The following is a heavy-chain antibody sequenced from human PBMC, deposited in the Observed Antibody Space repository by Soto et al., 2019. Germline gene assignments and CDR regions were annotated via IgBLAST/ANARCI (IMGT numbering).Heavy chain of an antibody. J-gene: IGHJ6*03. Sequence: QVQLVQSGAEVKKPGASVKVSCKASGYTFTSYDINWVRQATGQGLEWMGWMNPNSGNTGYAQKFQGRVTMTRNTSISTAYVELSSLRSEDTAVYYCARGKYPHRRYYYYMDVWGKGTTVTVSS. D-gene: IGHD2-2*02. CDR2: MNPNSGNT. CDR3: ARGKYPHRRYYYYMDV. V-gene: IGHV1-8*01. CDR1: GYTFTSYD.